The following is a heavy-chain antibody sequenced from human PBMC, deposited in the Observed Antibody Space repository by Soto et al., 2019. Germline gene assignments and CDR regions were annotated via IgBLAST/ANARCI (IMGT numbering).Heavy chain of an antibody. V-gene: IGHV1-58*01. D-gene: IGHD3-10*01. CDR1: GFTFTSSA. CDR3: AAAAGTRDFDY. Sequence: QMQLVQSGPEVKKPGTSVKVSCKASGFTFTSSAVQWVRQARGQRLEWIGWIVVGSGNTNYAQKFQERVTITRDMSTSTAYRELSSLRSEDTAVYYCAAAAGTRDFDYWGQGTLVTVSS. CDR2: IVVGSGNT. J-gene: IGHJ4*02.